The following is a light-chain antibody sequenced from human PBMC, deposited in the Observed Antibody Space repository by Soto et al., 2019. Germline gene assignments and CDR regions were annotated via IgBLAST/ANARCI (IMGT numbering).Light chain of an antibody. J-gene: IGKJ5*01. Sequence: DIQMTQSPSFLSSSAGDRVTITCRASQGISSWLAWYQQKPGRAPKLLIYAASRLQGGVPLRFSGSGSGTEFTLSISSLQPEDFATYYCEQVNSFPITYGQGTRLEIK. CDR3: EQVNSFPIT. V-gene: IGKV1-12*01. CDR2: AAS. CDR1: QGISSW.